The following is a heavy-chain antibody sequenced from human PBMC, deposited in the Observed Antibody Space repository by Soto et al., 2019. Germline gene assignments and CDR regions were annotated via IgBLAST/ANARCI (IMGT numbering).Heavy chain of an antibody. D-gene: IGHD2-21*01. J-gene: IGHJ1*01. CDR2: ISDDGTNK. V-gene: IGHV3-30*04. CDR1: GFTFSSFA. CDR3: AKDLPDIVGTGYFQH. Sequence: PGGSLRLSCKGSGFTFSSFAIQWVRQAPGKGLEWVAAISDDGTNKYTADAVRGRFTISRDNSKNTLYLQMNSLRAEDTAVYYCAKDLPDIVGTGYFQHWGQGTLVTVSS.